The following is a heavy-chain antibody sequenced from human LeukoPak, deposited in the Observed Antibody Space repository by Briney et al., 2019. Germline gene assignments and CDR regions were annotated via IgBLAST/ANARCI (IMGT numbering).Heavy chain of an antibody. Sequence: GGSLRLSCAASGFTFRNYWMHWVRHAPGKGLVWVSRINSDESSTNYADSVMGRFTISRDNAKNTLYLQMNNLRAEDTAVYYCARDRGYSYGELGWFDPWGQGTLVTVSS. CDR1: GFTFRNYW. J-gene: IGHJ5*02. V-gene: IGHV3-74*01. D-gene: IGHD5-18*01. CDR3: ARDRGYSYGELGWFDP. CDR2: INSDESST.